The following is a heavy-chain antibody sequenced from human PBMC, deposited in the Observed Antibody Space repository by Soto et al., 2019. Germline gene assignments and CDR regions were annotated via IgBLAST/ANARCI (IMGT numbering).Heavy chain of an antibody. CDR2: ISVSDAFI. J-gene: IGHJ4*02. V-gene: IGHV3-23*01. D-gene: IGHD1-20*01. Sequence: GGSLRLSCAASGFNVGAFAVNWVRQAPGKGLEWVSGISVSDAFIYYADSVGGRFSISRDASENILYLQMNSLRVDDTALYYCTRETVAGITGLDYWGPGTLVTVSS. CDR3: TRETVAGITGLDY. CDR1: GFNVGAFA.